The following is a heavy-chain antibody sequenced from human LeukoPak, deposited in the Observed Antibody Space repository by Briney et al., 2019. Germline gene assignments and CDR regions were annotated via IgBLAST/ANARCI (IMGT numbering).Heavy chain of an antibody. Sequence: GGSLRLSCAASGFTFSSYSMNWVRQAPGKGLEWVSYISSSSSTIYYADSVKGRFTISRDNAKNSLYLQMNSMRDEDTAVYYCARESMDYGGDIDYWGQGTLVTVSS. V-gene: IGHV3-48*02. CDR2: ISSSSSTI. J-gene: IGHJ4*02. CDR3: ARESMDYGGDIDY. CDR1: GFTFSSYS. D-gene: IGHD2-21*02.